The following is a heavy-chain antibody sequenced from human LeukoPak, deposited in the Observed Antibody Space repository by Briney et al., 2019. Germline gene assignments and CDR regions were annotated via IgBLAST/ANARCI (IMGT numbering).Heavy chain of an antibody. J-gene: IGHJ6*02. CDR2: ISGSSGST. CDR3: AKGGSRYYYYGMDV. V-gene: IGHV3-23*01. Sequence: GGSLRLSCAASGFTFSSYWMNWARQAPGKGLEWVSAISGSSGSTYYADSVKGRFTISRDNSKNTLYLQMNSLRAEDTAVYYCAKGGSRYYYYGMDVWGQGTTVTVSS. CDR1: GFTFSSYW.